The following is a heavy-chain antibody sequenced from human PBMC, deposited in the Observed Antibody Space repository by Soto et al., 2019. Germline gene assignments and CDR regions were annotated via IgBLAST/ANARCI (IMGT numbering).Heavy chain of an antibody. Sequence: SETLSLTCTVSGGSVSSGSYYWSWIRQPPGKGLEWIGCIYYSGSTNYNPSLKSRVTISVDTSKNQFSLKLSSVTAADTAVYYCARDKKAGAGSSFVDPWAQRTLVTVSS. D-gene: IGHD6-19*01. J-gene: IGHJ5*02. CDR2: IYYSGST. V-gene: IGHV4-61*01. CDR1: GGSVSSGSYY. CDR3: ARDKKAGAGSSFVDP.